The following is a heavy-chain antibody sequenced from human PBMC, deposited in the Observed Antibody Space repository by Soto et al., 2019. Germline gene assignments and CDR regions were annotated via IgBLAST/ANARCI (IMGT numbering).Heavy chain of an antibody. D-gene: IGHD3-16*01. CDR2: ISAYSGKT. V-gene: IGHV1-18*01. CDR1: GYTFTTYG. J-gene: IGHJ4*02. Sequence: QVPLVQSGGEVKKPGASVKVSCKTSGYTFTTYGISWVRQAPGQGLEWVGWISAYSGKTHYAQKFQGKVTMTTDTSTNTAYLEVRSLRSDDAAVYYCARDPYLGEHQWWGQGTLVTVSP. CDR3: ARDPYLGEHQW.